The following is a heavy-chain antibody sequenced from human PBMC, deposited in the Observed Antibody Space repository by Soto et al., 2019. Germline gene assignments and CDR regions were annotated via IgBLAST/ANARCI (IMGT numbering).Heavy chain of an antibody. Sequence: QVQLVQSGAAVKKPGASLKVSCKASGFSFTGYYIHWLRQAPGQGLEWMGWINAHSGGTEYAQKFQGRVTLTRDTSIATAYLTLTSLTSDDTALYYCAKDLTRQLAYWLDPWGQGTQVTVSS. J-gene: IGHJ5*02. CDR3: AKDLTRQLAYWLDP. CDR1: GFSFTGYY. CDR2: INAHSGGT. D-gene: IGHD6-6*01. V-gene: IGHV1-2*02.